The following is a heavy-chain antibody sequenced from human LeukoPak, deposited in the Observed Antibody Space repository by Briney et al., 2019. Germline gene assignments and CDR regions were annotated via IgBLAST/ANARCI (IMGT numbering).Heavy chain of an antibody. J-gene: IGHJ5*02. CDR2: IYTSGST. CDR3: TRDTGTTGEVKFDP. D-gene: IGHD4-17*01. CDR1: GNSFCDYY. V-gene: IGHV4-4*07. Sequence: SETPSLTCTVSGNSFCDYYWSWIRQPAGKGLEWIGRIYTSGSTTYNPSLKSRVTMSVDTSKSQFSLNLMSVTAADTAVYYCTRDTGTTGEVKFDPWGQGTLVTVSS.